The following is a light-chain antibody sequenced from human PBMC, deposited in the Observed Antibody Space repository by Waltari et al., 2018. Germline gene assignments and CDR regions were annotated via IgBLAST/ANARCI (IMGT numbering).Light chain of an antibody. J-gene: IGKJ4*01. Sequence: EIVLTQSPATLSLSPGERATRSCRASQSVSTFLAWYQQKPGQAPRLLIYHASNRATGIPARFSGRGSGTDFTLTISSLEPGDSAVYYCQQRANWPPLTFGGGTRVEI. CDR3: QQRANWPPLT. V-gene: IGKV3-11*01. CDR2: HAS. CDR1: QSVSTF.